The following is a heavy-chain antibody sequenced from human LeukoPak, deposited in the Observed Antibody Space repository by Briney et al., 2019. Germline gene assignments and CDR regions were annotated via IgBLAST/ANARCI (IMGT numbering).Heavy chain of an antibody. CDR3: EGVGYRGPLVY. J-gene: IGHJ4*02. D-gene: IGHD3-16*02. CDR2: IRSKAYGGTT. Sequence: PGRSLRLSCTASGFTFGDYAMSWVRQAPGKGLEWVGLIRSKAYGGTTEYAASVKGRFTISRDDSKSIAYLQMNSLKTEDTAVYYCEGVGYRGPLVYWGQGTLVTVSS. V-gene: IGHV3-49*04. CDR1: GFTFGDYA.